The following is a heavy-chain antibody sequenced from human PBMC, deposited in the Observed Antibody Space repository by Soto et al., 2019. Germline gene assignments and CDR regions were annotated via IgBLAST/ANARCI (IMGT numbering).Heavy chain of an antibody. J-gene: IGHJ6*02. CDR3: ARAVGATGDYYYYYGMDV. CDR2: ISAYNGNT. Sequence: GASVKVSCKASGYTFTSYGISWVRQAPGQGLEWMGWISAYNGNTNYAQKLQGRVTMTTDTSTCTAYMELRSLRSDDTAVYYCARAVGATGDYYYYYGMDVWGQGTTVTVSS. CDR1: GYTFTSYG. D-gene: IGHD1-26*01. V-gene: IGHV1-18*04.